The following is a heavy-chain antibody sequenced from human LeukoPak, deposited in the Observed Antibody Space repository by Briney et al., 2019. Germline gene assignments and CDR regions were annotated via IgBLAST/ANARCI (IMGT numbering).Heavy chain of an antibody. CDR2: IYYNGST. V-gene: IGHV4-59*08. CDR3: ARSDGWSRGRFDY. D-gene: IGHD6-19*01. J-gene: IGHJ4*02. CDR1: GGSISGYY. Sequence: SETLSLTCTVSGGSISGYYWSWIRQPPGKGLEWIGYIYYNGSTNYNPSLKSRVTISVDTSKNQFSLKRSSVTAADTAVYYCARSDGWSRGRFDYWGQGTLVTVSS.